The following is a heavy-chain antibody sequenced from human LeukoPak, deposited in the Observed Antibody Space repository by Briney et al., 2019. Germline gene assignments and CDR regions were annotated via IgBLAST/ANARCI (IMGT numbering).Heavy chain of an antibody. CDR3: AKKVPAVSYTSDF. J-gene: IGHJ4*02. CDR2: IDSGGYT. V-gene: IGHV3-23*01. CDR1: GFTLSNYD. Sequence: GGSLRLSCIASGFTLSNYDMPWVRQTPGKGLEYVSRIDSGGYTFYAGSVKGRFSTSCDIYHNTVYLQMNSMRAEDTTMYFCAKKVPAVSYTSDFWGQGALVTVSS. D-gene: IGHD1-1*01.